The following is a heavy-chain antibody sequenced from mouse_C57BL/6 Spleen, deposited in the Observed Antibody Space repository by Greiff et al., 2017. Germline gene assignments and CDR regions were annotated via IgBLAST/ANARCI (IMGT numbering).Heavy chain of an antibody. Sequence: VQLQQPGAELVKPGASVKMSCRASGYTFTSYWITWVKQRPGQGLEWIGDIYPGSGSTNYNEKFKSKATLTVDTSSSTAYMQLSSLTSEDSAVYYCARYDYDGPYAMDYWGQGTSVTVSS. J-gene: IGHJ4*01. V-gene: IGHV1-55*01. CDR1: GYTFTSYW. D-gene: IGHD2-4*01. CDR3: ARYDYDGPYAMDY. CDR2: IYPGSGST.